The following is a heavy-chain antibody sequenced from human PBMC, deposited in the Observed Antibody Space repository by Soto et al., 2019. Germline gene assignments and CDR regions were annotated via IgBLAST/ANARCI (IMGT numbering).Heavy chain of an antibody. CDR3: AKDRRAGGNSAFYFDF. V-gene: IGHV3-23*01. J-gene: IGHJ4*02. CDR2: ISATGGGT. D-gene: IGHD3-16*01. Sequence: GGSLRLSCAASGFKFSNYAMSWVCQAPGKGLEWVSLISATGGGTYYADSVKGRFTISRDNSHNTLYLQVHSLTAEDTAVYYCAKDRRAGGNSAFYFDFWGQGAQVTVS. CDR1: GFKFSNYA.